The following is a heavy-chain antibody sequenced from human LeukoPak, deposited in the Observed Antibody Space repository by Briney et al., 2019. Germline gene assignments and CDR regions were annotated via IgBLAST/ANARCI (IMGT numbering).Heavy chain of an antibody. CDR1: GYIFTDYY. D-gene: IGHD3-10*01. CDR3: ARDAFGSPWYYYYYMDV. J-gene: IGHJ6*03. CDR2: INPNSGGT. Sequence: GASVKVSCKASGYIFTDYYMHWVRQAPGQELGWMGRINPNSGGTNYAQKFQGRVTMTRDTSISTAYTELSSLRSEDTATYYCARDAFGSPWYYYYYMDVWGKGTTVTVSS. V-gene: IGHV1/OR15-1*02.